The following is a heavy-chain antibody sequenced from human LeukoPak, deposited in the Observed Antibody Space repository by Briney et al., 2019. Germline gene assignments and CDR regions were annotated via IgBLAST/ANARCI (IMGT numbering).Heavy chain of an antibody. CDR1: GFTFDDYG. CDR3: AKIYDFWSGYQVYFSYYMDV. Sequence: GGSLRLSCAASGFTFDDYGMSWVRQAPGKGLEWVSAISGSGGSTYYADSVKGRFTISRDNSKNTLYLQMNSLRAEDTAVYYCAKIYDFWSGYQVYFSYYMDVWDKGTTVTVSS. V-gene: IGHV3-23*01. D-gene: IGHD3-3*01. CDR2: ISGSGGST. J-gene: IGHJ6*03.